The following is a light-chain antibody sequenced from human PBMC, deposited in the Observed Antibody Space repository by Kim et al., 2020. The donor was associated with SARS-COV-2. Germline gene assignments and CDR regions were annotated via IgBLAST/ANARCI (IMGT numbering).Light chain of an antibody. Sequence: GQPVAPSSPGSTSAVGAYKYGCWYQRHPGQVPLLIFYEVDRRPSGVPDRFSGSNSGNSASLTVSGLQADDEADYYCSDDAGSNSLIFGGGTKLTVL. J-gene: IGLJ2*01. V-gene: IGLV2-8*01. CDR3: SDDAGSNSLI. CDR1: TSAVGAYKY. CDR2: EVD.